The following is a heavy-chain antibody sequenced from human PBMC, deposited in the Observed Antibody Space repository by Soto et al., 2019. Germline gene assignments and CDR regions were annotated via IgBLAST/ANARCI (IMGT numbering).Heavy chain of an antibody. CDR1: GFSFSGYY. D-gene: IGHD5-18*01. V-gene: IGHV4-34*01. J-gene: IGHJ4*02. CDR2: INHSGST. Sequence: GSLRLSCVVSGFSFSGYYWSWIRQPPGKGLEWIGEINHSGSTNYNPSLKSRVTISVDTSKNQFSLELSSVTAADTAVYYCARATVEMATAVNFDYWGQGTLVTVSS. CDR3: ARATVEMATAVNFDY.